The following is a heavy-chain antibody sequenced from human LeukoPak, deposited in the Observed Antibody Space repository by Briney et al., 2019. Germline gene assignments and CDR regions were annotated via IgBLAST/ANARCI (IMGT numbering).Heavy chain of an antibody. Sequence: GGSLRLSCAASGFTFSSYGMHWVRQAPGKGLEWVAFIRYDGSNKYYADSVKGRFTISRDNSKNTLYLQMNSLRAEDTAVYYCAKEYCSSTSCTYYMDVWGKGTTVTVSS. CDR2: IRYDGSNK. CDR1: GFTFSSYG. V-gene: IGHV3-30*02. D-gene: IGHD2-2*01. CDR3: AKEYCSSTSCTYYMDV. J-gene: IGHJ6*03.